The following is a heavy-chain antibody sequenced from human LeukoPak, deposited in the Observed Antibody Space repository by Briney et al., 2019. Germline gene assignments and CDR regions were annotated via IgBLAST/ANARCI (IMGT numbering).Heavy chain of an antibody. J-gene: IGHJ4*02. V-gene: IGHV3-21*04. CDR2: ISSSSSYI. CDR1: GFTFSSYS. D-gene: IGHD2-15*01. Sequence: TGGSLRLFCSASGFTFSSYSMNWVGQAPGKGLNGVSSISSSSSYIYYADSVKGRFTISRDNSKNTLYLKINSLRAEDTAVYYCARGCSDGSCYDYWGQGTLVTVSS. CDR3: ARGCSDGSCYDY.